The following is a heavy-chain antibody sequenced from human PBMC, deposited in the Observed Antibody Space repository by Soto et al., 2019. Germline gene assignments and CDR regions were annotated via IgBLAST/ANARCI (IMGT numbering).Heavy chain of an antibody. J-gene: IGHJ4*02. D-gene: IGHD5-18*01. CDR3: ARGLNGYLHYFDY. CDR1: GYTFTSYA. Sequence: AASVKVSCKASGYTFTSYAMHWVRQAPGQRLEWMGWINAGNGNTKYSQKFQGRVTITRDTSASTAYMELSSLRSEDTAVYYCARGLNGYLHYFDYWGQGTPVTVPQ. CDR2: INAGNGNT. V-gene: IGHV1-3*01.